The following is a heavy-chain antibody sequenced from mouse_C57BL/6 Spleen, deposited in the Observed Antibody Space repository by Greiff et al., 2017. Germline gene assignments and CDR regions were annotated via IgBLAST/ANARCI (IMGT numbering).Heavy chain of an antibody. CDR3: TRRGDYDRGFAY. D-gene: IGHD2-4*01. CDR1: GFTFSDAW. Sequence: EVKLEESGGGLVQPGGSMKLSCAASGFTFSDAWMDWVRQSPEKGLEWVAEIRNKANNHATYYAESVKGRFTISRDDSKSSVYLQMNSLRAEDTGIYYCTRRGDYDRGFAYWGQGTLVTVSA. J-gene: IGHJ3*01. CDR2: IRNKANNHAT. V-gene: IGHV6-6*01.